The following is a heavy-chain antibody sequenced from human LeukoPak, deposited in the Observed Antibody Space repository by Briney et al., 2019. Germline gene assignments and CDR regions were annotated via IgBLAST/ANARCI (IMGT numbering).Heavy chain of an antibody. J-gene: IGHJ5*02. CDR1: GYTFTDYY. Sequence: ASVKVSCKVSGYTFTDYYMHWVQQAPGKGLEWMGLVDPEDGETIYAEKFQGRVTITADTSTDTAYMELSSLRSEDTAVYYCAKTYSNYRRFDPWGQGTLVTVSS. CDR3: AKTYSNYRRFDP. CDR2: VDPEDGET. D-gene: IGHD4-11*01. V-gene: IGHV1-69-2*01.